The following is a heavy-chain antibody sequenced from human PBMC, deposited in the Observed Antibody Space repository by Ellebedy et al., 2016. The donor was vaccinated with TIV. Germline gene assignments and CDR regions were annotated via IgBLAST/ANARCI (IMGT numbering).Heavy chain of an antibody. Sequence: GESLKISXAASGFNLRNHWMTWVRQAPGKGLEWVANIKQDGSEIYYEDSVKGRFTISRDNAKNSLYLQMNSLRVEDTAIYYCAKTKGYSDAFDSWGQGTMVTVSS. CDR2: IKQDGSEI. V-gene: IGHV3-7*03. D-gene: IGHD5-18*01. CDR1: GFNLRNHW. J-gene: IGHJ3*01. CDR3: AKTKGYSDAFDS.